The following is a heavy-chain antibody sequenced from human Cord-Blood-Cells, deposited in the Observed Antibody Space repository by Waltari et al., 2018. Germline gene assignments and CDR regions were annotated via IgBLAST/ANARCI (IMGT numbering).Heavy chain of an antibody. V-gene: IGHV5-51*01. Sequence: EVQLVQSGAEVKKPGESLKISCKGSGYSFTSYWIGWVCQMPGKGLEWMGIIYPGNSDTRYSPSFQGQVTISADKSISTAYLQWSSLKASDTAMYYCARGGGRGSSSWYDVDQDYWGQGTLVTVSS. D-gene: IGHD6-13*01. CDR3: ARGGGRGSSSWYDVDQDY. CDR1: GYSFTSYW. J-gene: IGHJ4*02. CDR2: IYPGNSDT.